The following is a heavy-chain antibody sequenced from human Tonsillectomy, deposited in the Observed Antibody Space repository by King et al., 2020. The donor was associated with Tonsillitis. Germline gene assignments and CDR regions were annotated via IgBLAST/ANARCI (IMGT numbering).Heavy chain of an antibody. V-gene: IGHV3-53*01. CDR3: ARGGGGLLPTDY. CDR1: GFTASSNY. J-gene: IGHJ4*02. D-gene: IGHD2-15*01. Sequence: VQLVESGGGLIQPGGSLRLSCAALGFTASSNYMSWVRQPPGRGLEWASVIYSGGSTYYADSVKGRFTISRDNSKNTLYLQMNSLRAEDTAVYYCARGGGGLLPTDYWGQGTLVTVSS. CDR2: IYSGGST.